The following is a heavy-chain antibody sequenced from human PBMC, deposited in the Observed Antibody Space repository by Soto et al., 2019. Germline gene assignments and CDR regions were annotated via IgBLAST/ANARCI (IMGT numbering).Heavy chain of an antibody. CDR1: GYTFTSYG. CDR3: ARDGITIFGVVISHYYYMDV. J-gene: IGHJ6*03. V-gene: IGHV1-18*01. Sequence: QVPLVQSGAEVKKPGASVKVSCKASGYTFTSYGISWVRQAPGQGLEWMGWISAYNGNTNYAQKLQGRVTMTTDTSTSTAYMELRSLRSDDTAVYYCARDGITIFGVVISHYYYMDVWGKGTTVTVSS. D-gene: IGHD3-3*01. CDR2: ISAYNGNT.